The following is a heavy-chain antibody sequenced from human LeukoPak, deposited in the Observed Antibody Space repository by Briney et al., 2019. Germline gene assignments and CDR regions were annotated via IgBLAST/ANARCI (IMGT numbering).Heavy chain of an antibody. Sequence: ASVKVSCKASGYTFTSYGISWVRQAPGQGLEWMGWISAYNGNTNYAQKLQGRVTMTTDTSTSTAYMELSSLRSDDTAVYYCARDSRLDYGDYGRTDYWGQGTLVTVSS. J-gene: IGHJ4*02. CDR3: ARDSRLDYGDYGRTDY. D-gene: IGHD4-17*01. CDR1: GYTFTSYG. V-gene: IGHV1-18*01. CDR2: ISAYNGNT.